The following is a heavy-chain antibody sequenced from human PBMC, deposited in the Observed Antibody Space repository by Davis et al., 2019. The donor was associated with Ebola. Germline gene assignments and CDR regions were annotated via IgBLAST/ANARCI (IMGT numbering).Heavy chain of an antibody. V-gene: IGHV5-51*01. Sequence: GESLKISCYGSGYNFRDYWIVWVRQMPGKGLEWMGNIYPGDSDARYSPSFQGQVTLSADKSFATAYLQWRSLKASDTAMYYCARQGGGSGRLTSFDYWGRGTLATVSS. D-gene: IGHD1-26*01. CDR1: GYNFRDYW. CDR3: ARQGGGSGRLTSFDY. J-gene: IGHJ4*02. CDR2: IYPGDSDA.